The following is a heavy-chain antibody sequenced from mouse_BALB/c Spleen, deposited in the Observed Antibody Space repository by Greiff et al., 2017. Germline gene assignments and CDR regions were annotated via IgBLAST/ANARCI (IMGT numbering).Heavy chain of an antibody. CDR1: GYTFTNYW. Sequence: QVQLKESGAELVRPGTSVKISCKASGYTFTNYWLGWVKQRPGHGLEWIGDIYPGGGYTNYNEKFKGKATLTADTSSSTAYMQLSSLTSEDSAVYFCARSYYGSSHGWFAYWGQGTLVTVSA. CDR2: IYPGGGYT. CDR3: ARSYYGSSHGWFAY. V-gene: IGHV1-63*02. D-gene: IGHD1-1*01. J-gene: IGHJ3*01.